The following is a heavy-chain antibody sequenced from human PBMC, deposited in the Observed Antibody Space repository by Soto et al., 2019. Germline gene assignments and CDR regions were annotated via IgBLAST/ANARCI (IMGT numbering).Heavy chain of an antibody. CDR2: INAGNGNT. CDR1: GYTFTSYA. CDR3: ARDLWGYCGTDCYPLDV. D-gene: IGHD2-21*02. V-gene: IGHV1-3*01. Sequence: GASVKVSCKASGYTFTSYAMHWVRQAPGQRLEWMGWINAGNGNTKYSQKFQGRVTITRDTSASTAYMELSSLRSEDTAVYYCARDLWGYCGTDCYPLDVWGQGTTVTVSS. J-gene: IGHJ6*02.